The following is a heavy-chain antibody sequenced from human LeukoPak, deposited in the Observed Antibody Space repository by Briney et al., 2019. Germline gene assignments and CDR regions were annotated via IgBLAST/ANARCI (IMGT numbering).Heavy chain of an antibody. CDR3: ARQTFYYYGMDV. Sequence: GGSLRLSCAASGFTFSSYAMSWVRQAPGKGLEWVSAISGSGGSTYYADSVKGRFTISRDNSKNTLYLQMNSLRAEDTAVYYCARQTFYYYGMDVWGQGTTVTVSS. D-gene: IGHD3-16*01. CDR2: ISGSGGST. CDR1: GFTFSSYA. J-gene: IGHJ6*02. V-gene: IGHV3-23*01.